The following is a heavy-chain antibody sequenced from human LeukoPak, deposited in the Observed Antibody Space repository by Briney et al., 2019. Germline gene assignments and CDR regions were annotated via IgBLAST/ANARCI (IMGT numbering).Heavy chain of an antibody. V-gene: IGHV3-7*01. Sequence: GESLKISCAASGFTFSSYWMSWVRQAPGKGLEWVATIKQDGSEKYYVDSVKGRFTISRDNAKNSLYLQMNSLRAEDTAVYYCATLNYYFDYWGQGTLVTVSS. J-gene: IGHJ4*02. CDR2: IKQDGSEK. D-gene: IGHD1-20*01. CDR3: ATLNYYFDY. CDR1: GFTFSSYW.